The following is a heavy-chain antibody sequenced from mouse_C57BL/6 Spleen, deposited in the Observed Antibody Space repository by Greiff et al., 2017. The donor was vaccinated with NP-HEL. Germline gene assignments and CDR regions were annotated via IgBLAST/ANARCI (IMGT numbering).Heavy chain of an antibody. CDR1: GFTFSDYG. D-gene: IGHD3-1*01. Sequence: EVQLVESGGGLVKPGGSLKLSCAASGFTFSDYGMHWVRQAPEKGLEWVAYISSGSSTIYYADTVKGRFTISRDNAKNTLFLQMTSLRSEDTAMYYCARPGYYASYAMDYWGQGTSVTVSS. CDR3: ARPGYYASYAMDY. J-gene: IGHJ4*01. V-gene: IGHV5-17*01. CDR2: ISSGSSTI.